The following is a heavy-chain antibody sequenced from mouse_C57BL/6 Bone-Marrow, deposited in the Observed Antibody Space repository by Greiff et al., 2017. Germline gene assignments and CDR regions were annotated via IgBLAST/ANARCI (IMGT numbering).Heavy chain of an antibody. Sequence: EVQLQQSGAELVRPGASVKLSCTASGFNIKDYYMHWVKQRPEQGLEWIGRIAPEDGDTEYAPKFQGKATMTADTSSNTAYMQPSSLTSEDTAVYYCNWCYYGDDEDYWGQGTTLTVSS. CDR3: NWCYYGDDEDY. CDR2: IAPEDGDT. CDR1: GFNIKDYY. D-gene: IGHD2-2*01. J-gene: IGHJ2*01. V-gene: IGHV14-1*01.